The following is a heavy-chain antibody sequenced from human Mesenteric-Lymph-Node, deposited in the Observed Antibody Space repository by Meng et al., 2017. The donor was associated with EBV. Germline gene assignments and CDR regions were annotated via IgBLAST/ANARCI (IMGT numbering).Heavy chain of an antibody. CDR2: VFHIGST. D-gene: IGHD1-7*01. CDR3: ARVSEISGTWLDC. Sequence: LQQCGPGLVKPSGTLSLTCAVSGGSISGNNWWSWIRQPPGKGLEWIGEVFHIGSTNYNPSLKSRVTISLDKSKNQFSLKLTSVTAADTAVYFCARVSEISGTWLDCWGQGTLVTVSS. V-gene: IGHV4-4*02. CDR1: GGSISGNNW. J-gene: IGHJ1*01.